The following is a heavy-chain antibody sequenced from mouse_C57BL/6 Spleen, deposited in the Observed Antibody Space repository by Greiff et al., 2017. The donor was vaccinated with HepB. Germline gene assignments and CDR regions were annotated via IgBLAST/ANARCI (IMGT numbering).Heavy chain of an antibody. Sequence: EVQLVESGGGLVKPGGSLKLSCAASGFTFSDYGMHWVRQAPEKGLEWVAYISSGSSTIYYADTVKGRFTISRDNAKNTLFLQMTSLRSEDTAMYYCARGVYYGSSYPAWFAYWGQGTLVTVSA. V-gene: IGHV5-17*01. CDR2: ISSGSSTI. CDR1: GFTFSDYG. J-gene: IGHJ3*01. CDR3: ARGVYYGSSYPAWFAY. D-gene: IGHD1-1*01.